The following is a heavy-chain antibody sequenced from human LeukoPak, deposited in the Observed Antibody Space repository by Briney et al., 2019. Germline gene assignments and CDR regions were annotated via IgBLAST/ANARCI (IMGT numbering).Heavy chain of an antibody. J-gene: IGHJ4*02. V-gene: IGHV3-30*04. Sequence: GGSLRLSCAASGFTFSSYAMHWVRQAPGKGLEWVAVISYDGSNKYYADSVKGRFTISRDNSKNTLYLQMNSLRAEDTAVYYCARAIKAVAGTFHRDYYFDYWGQGTLVTVSS. CDR1: GFTFSSYA. D-gene: IGHD6-19*01. CDR3: ARAIKAVAGTFHRDYYFDY. CDR2: ISYDGSNK.